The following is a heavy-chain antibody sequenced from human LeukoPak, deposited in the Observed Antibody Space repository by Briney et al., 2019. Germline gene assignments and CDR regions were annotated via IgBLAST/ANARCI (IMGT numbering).Heavy chain of an antibody. V-gene: IGHV4-39*01. CDR2: IYYSGST. CDR1: GGSISSSSYY. J-gene: IGHJ5*02. CDR3: ARRTDYDFWSGRNWSDP. Sequence: SETLSLTCTVSGGSISSSSYYWGWIRQPPGKGLEWIGSIYYSGSTYYNPSLKSRVTISVDTSKNQFSLKLSSVTAADTAVYYCARRTDYDFWSGRNWSDPWGQGTLVTVSS. D-gene: IGHD3-3*01.